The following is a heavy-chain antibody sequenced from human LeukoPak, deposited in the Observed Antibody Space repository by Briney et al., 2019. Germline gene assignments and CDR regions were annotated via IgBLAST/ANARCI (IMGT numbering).Heavy chain of an antibody. D-gene: IGHD3-16*02. CDR1: GYTFTSYG. CDR2: ISAYNGNT. CDR3: ARGGRYDYVWGSYRQYYFDY. Sequence: ASVKVSCKASGYTFTSYGINWVRQAPGQGLEWMGWISAYNGNTNYAQKLQGRVTMTTDTSTSTAYMELRSLRSDDTAVYYCARGGRYDYVWGSYRQYYFDYWGQGTLVTVSS. V-gene: IGHV1-18*01. J-gene: IGHJ4*02.